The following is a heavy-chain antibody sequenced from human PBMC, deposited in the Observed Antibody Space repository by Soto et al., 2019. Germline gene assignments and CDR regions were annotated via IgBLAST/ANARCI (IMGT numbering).Heavy chain of an antibody. Sequence: PSETLSLTCTASGCSIRDTIYYWGWLRQPPGKGLESVGSIDYSGSTHYNSSLKRRAIISVNSSKSLFPLNLTSVTPADTSVYYCARHIRAVAAPLAYWGQGTVVTVPQ. J-gene: IGHJ4*02. D-gene: IGHD6-19*01. CDR3: ARHIRAVAAPLAY. CDR2: IDYSGST. CDR1: GCSIRDTIYY. V-gene: IGHV4-39*01.